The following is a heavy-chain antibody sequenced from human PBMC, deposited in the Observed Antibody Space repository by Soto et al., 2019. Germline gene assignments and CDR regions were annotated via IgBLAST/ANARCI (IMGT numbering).Heavy chain of an antibody. D-gene: IGHD3-9*01. CDR1: GYTFTSYD. J-gene: IGHJ3*02. V-gene: IGHV1-8*01. CDR2: MNPNSGNT. CDR3: ARGYDILTGYYTLAFDI. Sequence: QVQLVQSGAEVKKPGASVKVSCKASGYTFTSYDINWVRQATGQGLEWMGGMNPNSGNTGYAQKFQGRVTMTRNTSISTAYMELSSLRSEDTAVYYCARGYDILTGYYTLAFDIWGQGTMVTVSS.